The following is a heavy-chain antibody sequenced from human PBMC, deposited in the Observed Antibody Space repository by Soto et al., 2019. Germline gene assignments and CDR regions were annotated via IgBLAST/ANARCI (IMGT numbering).Heavy chain of an antibody. V-gene: IGHV4-59*08. CDR1: GGSISSYY. J-gene: IGHJ6*03. Sequence: PSETLSLTCTVSGGSISSYYWSWIRQPPGKGLEWIGYIYYSGSTNYNPSLKSRVTISVDTSKNQFSLKLSSVTAADTAVYYCAGLSGYVHYYYYMDVWGKGTTVTVSS. D-gene: IGHD5-12*01. CDR2: IYYSGST. CDR3: AGLSGYVHYYYYMDV.